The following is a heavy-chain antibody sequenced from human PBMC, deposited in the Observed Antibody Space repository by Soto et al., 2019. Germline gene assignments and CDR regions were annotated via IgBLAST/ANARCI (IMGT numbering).Heavy chain of an antibody. D-gene: IGHD6-13*01. CDR2: INHSGST. CDR1: GGSLSAYY. V-gene: IGHV4-34*01. Sequence: SETLSLTCAVHGGSLSAYYWSWIRQPPGKGLEWIGEINHSGSTKYNPSLKSRVTVSVDTSKNQFSLRLSSVTAADTAVYYCARVEGNDSSTWYGSDYWGQGSLVTVSS. J-gene: IGHJ4*02. CDR3: ARVEGNDSSTWYGSDY.